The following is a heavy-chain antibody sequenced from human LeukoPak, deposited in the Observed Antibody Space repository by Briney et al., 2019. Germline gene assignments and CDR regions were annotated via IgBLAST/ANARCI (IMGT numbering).Heavy chain of an antibody. J-gene: IGHJ2*01. CDR3: ARHPPYYYDSSGYYLWSPNVYWYFDL. Sequence: SETLSLTCTVSGGSISSYYWSWIRQPPGKGLEWIGYIYYSGSTNYNPSLKSRVTISVDTSKNQFSLKLSSVTAADTAVYYCARHPPYYYDSSGYYLWSPNVYWYFDLWGRGTLVTVSS. CDR1: GGSISSYY. V-gene: IGHV4-59*08. D-gene: IGHD3-22*01. CDR2: IYYSGST.